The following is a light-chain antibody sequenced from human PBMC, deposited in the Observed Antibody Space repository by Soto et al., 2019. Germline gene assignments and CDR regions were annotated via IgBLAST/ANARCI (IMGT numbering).Light chain of an antibody. CDR3: QQYNNWPPTWT. V-gene: IGKV3-15*01. J-gene: IGKJ1*01. CDR2: GAS. Sequence: EIVMTQSPATLSVSPGERATLSCRASQSVSSNLGWYQQKPGQAPRLLIYGASTRATGIPARFSGSGSGTEFTLTTISMQSEDFAVYYCQQYNNWPPTWTFGQGTKVEIK. CDR1: QSVSSN.